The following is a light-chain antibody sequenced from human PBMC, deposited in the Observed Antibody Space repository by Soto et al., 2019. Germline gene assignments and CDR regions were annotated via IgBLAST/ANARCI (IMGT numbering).Light chain of an antibody. J-gene: IGKJ1*01. CDR3: QQYSKWPPWT. V-gene: IGKV3-11*01. CDR1: QSVRSER. CDR2: DAS. Sequence: VVLPQSPGTLSLSPGERAALSCRASQSVRSERLAWYQQKPGQAPRLVIFDASTRATGIPERFSGSGSGTHFTLTITSLEPEDFAVYYCQQYSKWPPWTFGPGTKVDIK.